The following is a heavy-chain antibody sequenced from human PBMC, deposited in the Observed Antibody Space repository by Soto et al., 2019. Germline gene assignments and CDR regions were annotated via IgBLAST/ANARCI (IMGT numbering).Heavy chain of an antibody. V-gene: IGHV1-69*04. D-gene: IGHD4-4*01. CDR3: AREGAAMAPAYSRYYYGMDV. CDR1: GGTFSSYT. J-gene: IGHJ6*02. Sequence: KVSCKASGGTFSSYTISWVRQAPGQGLEWMGRIIPILGMANYAQKFQGRVTITADKSTSTAYMELSSLRSEDTAVYYCAREGAAMAPAYSRYYYGMDVWGQGTTVTVSS. CDR2: IIPILGMA.